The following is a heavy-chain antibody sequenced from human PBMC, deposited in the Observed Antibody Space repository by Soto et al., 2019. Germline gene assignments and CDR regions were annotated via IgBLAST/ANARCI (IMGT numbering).Heavy chain of an antibody. CDR3: ARQEIVGATSYYYYGMDV. J-gene: IGHJ6*02. Sequence: GESLKISCKGSGYSFTSYWIGWVRQMPGKGLEWMGIIYPGDSDTRYSPSFQGQVTISADKSISPAYLQWSSLKASDTAMYYCARQEIVGATSYYYYGMDVWGQGTTVTVSS. CDR2: IYPGDSDT. CDR1: GYSFTSYW. D-gene: IGHD1-26*01. V-gene: IGHV5-51*01.